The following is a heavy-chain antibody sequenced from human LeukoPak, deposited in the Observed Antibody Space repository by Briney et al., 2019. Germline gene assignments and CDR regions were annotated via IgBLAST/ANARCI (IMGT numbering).Heavy chain of an antibody. CDR3: ARRGVVTAITYHFDY. CDR2: INHSGST. J-gene: IGHJ4*02. CDR1: GGSFSGYY. V-gene: IGHV4-34*01. Sequence: PSETLSLTCAVYGGSFSGYYWSWIRQPPGKGLEWIGEINHSGSTNYNPSLKSRVTISVDTSKNQFSLKLSSVTAADTAVYYCARRGVVTAITYHFDYWGQGTLVTVSS. D-gene: IGHD2-21*02.